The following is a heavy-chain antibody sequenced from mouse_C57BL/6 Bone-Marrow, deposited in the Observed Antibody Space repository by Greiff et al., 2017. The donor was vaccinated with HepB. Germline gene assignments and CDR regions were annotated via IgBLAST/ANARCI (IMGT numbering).Heavy chain of an antibody. D-gene: IGHD4-1*01. CDR2: IYPGDGDT. V-gene: IGHV1-80*01. CDR1: GYAFSSYW. J-gene: IGHJ3*01. CDR3: ARCWDDAY. Sequence: QVQLKESGAELVKPGASVKISCKASGYAFSSYWMNWVKQRPGKGLEWIGQIYPGDGDTNYNGKFKGKATLSADKSSSTAYMQLRSLTSEDSAVYFCARCWDDAYWGQGTLVTVSA.